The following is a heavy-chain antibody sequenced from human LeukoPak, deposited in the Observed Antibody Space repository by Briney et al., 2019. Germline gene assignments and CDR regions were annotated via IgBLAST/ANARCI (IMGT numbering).Heavy chain of an antibody. Sequence: PGGSLRLSCAASGFTFSNYEVNWVRQTPGKGLEWVSYISSSGSTIYYADSVKGRFTISRDNANNSLSLQMNSLRAEDTAVYYCARDREIDYWGQGTLVTVSS. CDR1: GFTFSNYE. D-gene: IGHD3-10*01. CDR2: ISSSGSTI. J-gene: IGHJ4*02. V-gene: IGHV3-48*03. CDR3: ARDREIDY.